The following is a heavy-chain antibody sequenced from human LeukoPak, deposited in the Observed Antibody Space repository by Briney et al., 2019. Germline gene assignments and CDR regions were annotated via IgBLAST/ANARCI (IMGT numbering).Heavy chain of an antibody. D-gene: IGHD5-12*01. V-gene: IGHV1-2*06. Sequence: ASVKVSCKASGYTFTGYYMHWVRQAPGQGLEWMGRINPNSGGTNYAQKFQGRVTMTRDTSISTAYMELSRLRSDDTAVYYCARVGEYSGYDLDYWGQGTLVTVSS. CDR2: INPNSGGT. J-gene: IGHJ4*02. CDR3: ARVGEYSGYDLDY. CDR1: GYTFTGYY.